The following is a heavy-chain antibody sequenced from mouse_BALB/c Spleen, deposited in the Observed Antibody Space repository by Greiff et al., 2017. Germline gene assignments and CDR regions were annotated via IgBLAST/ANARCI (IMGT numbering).Heavy chain of an antibody. J-gene: IGHJ3*01. V-gene: IGHV5-4*02. Sequence: EVQGVESGGGLVKPGGSLKLSCAASGFTFSDYYMYWVRQTPEKRLEWVATISDGGSYTYYPDSVKGRFTISRDNAKNNLYLQMSSLKSEDTAMYYCARDDWSFAYWGQGTLVTVSA. CDR2: ISDGGSYT. CDR3: ARDDWSFAY. CDR1: GFTFSDYY. D-gene: IGHD2-4*01.